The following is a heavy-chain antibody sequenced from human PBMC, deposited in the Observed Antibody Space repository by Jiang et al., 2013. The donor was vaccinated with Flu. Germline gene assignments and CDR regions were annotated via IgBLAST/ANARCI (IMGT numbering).Heavy chain of an antibody. D-gene: IGHD3-9*01. CDR1: GFSLSTSGMC. Sequence: KPTQTLTLTCTFSGFSLSTSGMCVSWIRQPPGKALEWLALIDWDDDKYYSTSLKTRLTISKDTSKNQVVLTMTNMDPVDTATYYCARILVERELDILTGYDYWGQGTLVTVSS. V-gene: IGHV2-70*01. CDR3: ARILVERELDILTGYDY. J-gene: IGHJ4*02. CDR2: IDWDDDK.